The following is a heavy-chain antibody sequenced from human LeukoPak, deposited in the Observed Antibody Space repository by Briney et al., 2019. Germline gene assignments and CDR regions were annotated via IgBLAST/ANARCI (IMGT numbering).Heavy chain of an antibody. J-gene: IGHJ5*02. V-gene: IGHV1-46*01. CDR2: INPSGGST. D-gene: IGHD6-19*01. CDR1: GYTFTSYY. CDR3: ARDKSYSSGWYGWFDP. Sequence: ASVKVSCKASGYTFTSYYMHWVRQAPGQGLEWLGIINPSGGSTSYAQKFQGRVTMTRDTSTSTVYMELSSLRSEDTAVYYCARDKSYSSGWYGWFDPWGQGTLVTVSS.